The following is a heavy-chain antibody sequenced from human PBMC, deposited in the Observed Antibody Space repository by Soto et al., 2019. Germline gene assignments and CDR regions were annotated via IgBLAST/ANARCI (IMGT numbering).Heavy chain of an antibody. J-gene: IGHJ5*02. V-gene: IGHV5-51*01. D-gene: IGHD2-15*01. CDR1: GHSFSNYW. Sequence: GESLKISCKGSGHSFSNYWIVWVRQMPGKGLEWMGIIYPGDSETKYSPSFQGQVTISADKSINTAYLQWISLKASDTAMYYCAKRRGGNPDDWLEPWGKGTLVTVSS. CDR2: IYPGDSET. CDR3: AKRRGGNPDDWLEP.